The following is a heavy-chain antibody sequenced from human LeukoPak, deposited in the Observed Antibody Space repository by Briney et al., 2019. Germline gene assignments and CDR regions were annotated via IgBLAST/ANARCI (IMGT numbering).Heavy chain of an antibody. V-gene: IGHV3-11*01. J-gene: IGHJ4*02. CDR1: GFTFSDYY. CDR3: ARGEAYGGTAREVDY. Sequence: GGSLRPSCAASGFTFSDYYMSWIRQAPGKGLEWVSYISSSGSTIYYADSVKGRFTISRDNAKNSLYLQMNSLRAEDTAAYYCARGEAYGGTAREVDYWGQGTLVTVSS. D-gene: IGHD4-23*01. CDR2: ISSSGSTI.